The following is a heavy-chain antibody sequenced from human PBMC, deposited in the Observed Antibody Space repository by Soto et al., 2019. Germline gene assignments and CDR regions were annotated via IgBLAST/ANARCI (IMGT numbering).Heavy chain of an antibody. D-gene: IGHD4-17*01. CDR1: GYTFTGYY. CDR3: ASVGHGDYIWPVSADLDAFDI. J-gene: IGHJ3*02. Sequence: ASVKVSCKASGYTFTGYYMHWVRQAPGQGLEWMGWINPNSGGTNYAQKFQGRVTMTRDTSISTAYMGLSRLRSDDTAVYYCASVGHGDYIWPVSADLDAFDIWAQATLVTVSS. CDR2: INPNSGGT. V-gene: IGHV1-2*02.